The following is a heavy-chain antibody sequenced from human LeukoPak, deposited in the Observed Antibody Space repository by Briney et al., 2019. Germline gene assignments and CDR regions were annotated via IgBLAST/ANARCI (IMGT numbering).Heavy chain of an antibody. CDR2: ISCSSSAI. CDR1: GFTFSSYG. CDR3: ARGGGARPDY. J-gene: IGHJ4*02. Sequence: AGGSLRLSCTASGFTFSSYGMNWVRQAPGKGLKWVSYISCSSSAINYADSVKGRFTISRDNAKNSLFLQMNSLRDEDTAMYYCARGGGARPDYWGQGTLVTVSS. D-gene: IGHD3-10*01. V-gene: IGHV3-48*02.